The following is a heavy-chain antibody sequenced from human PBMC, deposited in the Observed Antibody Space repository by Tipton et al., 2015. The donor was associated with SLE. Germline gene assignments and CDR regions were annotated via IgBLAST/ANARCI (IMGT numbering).Heavy chain of an antibody. CDR3: ASAQLGAWRFDS. J-gene: IGHJ4*02. Sequence: GLVKPSETLSLTCTVSGGSISSYYWSWIRQPPGKGLEWIGYIYYSGSTNYNPSLKSRVTISVDTSESQFSLKLTSVTAADTAVYYCASAQLGAWRFDSWGQGTLVTVSS. CDR2: IYYSGST. D-gene: IGHD7-27*01. V-gene: IGHV4-59*01. CDR1: GGSISSYY.